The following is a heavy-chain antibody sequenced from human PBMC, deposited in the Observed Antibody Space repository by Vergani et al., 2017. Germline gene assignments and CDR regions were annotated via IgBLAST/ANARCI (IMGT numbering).Heavy chain of an antibody. J-gene: IGHJ5*02. Sequence: EVQLVESGGGLVQPGGSLRLSCAASGFTFSSYEMNWVRQAPGKGLEWVSYISSSGSTIYYADSVKGRFTISRDNAKNSLYLQMNSLRAEDTAVYYCARDGEPNYYGSEYYNWFDPWGQGTLVTVSS. CDR1: GFTFSSYE. CDR2: ISSSGSTI. CDR3: ARDGEPNYYGSEYYNWFDP. D-gene: IGHD3-10*01. V-gene: IGHV3-48*03.